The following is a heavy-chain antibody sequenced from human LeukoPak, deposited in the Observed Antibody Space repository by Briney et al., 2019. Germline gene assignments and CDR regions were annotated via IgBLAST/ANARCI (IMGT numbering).Heavy chain of an antibody. J-gene: IGHJ5*02. CDR1: GGSISSYY. V-gene: IGHV4-59*08. D-gene: IGHD3-10*01. Sequence: SETLSLTCTVSGGSISSYYWSWIRQPPGKGLEWLESVSHSGITYYNSSLNSRVTISVDTSKNHFSLTVNSVTAADTAVYYCARLVIPWGQGILVTVSS. CDR3: ARLVIP. CDR2: VSHSGIT.